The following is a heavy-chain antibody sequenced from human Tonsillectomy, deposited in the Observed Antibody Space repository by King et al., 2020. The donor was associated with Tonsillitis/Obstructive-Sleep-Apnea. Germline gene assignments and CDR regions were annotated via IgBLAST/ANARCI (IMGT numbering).Heavy chain of an antibody. CDR3: ARQKGYSGYDFPFDY. V-gene: IGHV5-51*01. Sequence: GQLVQSGAEVKKPGESLKISCKGSGYSFTSYWIGWVRQMPGKGLEWMGIIYPGDSDTRYSPAFQGQVTISADKSISTAYLQWSSLKASDTAMYYCARQKGYSGYDFPFDYWGQGTLVTVSS. CDR1: GYSFTSYW. D-gene: IGHD5-12*01. CDR2: IYPGDSDT. J-gene: IGHJ4*02.